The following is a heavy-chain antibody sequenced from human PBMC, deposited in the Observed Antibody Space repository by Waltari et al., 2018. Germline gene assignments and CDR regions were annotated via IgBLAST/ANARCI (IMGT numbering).Heavy chain of an antibody. CDR1: GYSCTSYW. D-gene: IGHD3-22*01. CDR2: LYPGDSAT. Sequence: EVQLVQSGAEVKKPGESLKISCKGSGYSCTSYWIGWVRQMPGTCLEWMGSLYPGDSATIYIPSFQCQVTISADKSFSTAYLQWSSLKASDTAMYYCARLALSNYYDSSGYYDYWGQGTLVTVSS. CDR3: ARLALSNYYDSSGYYDY. J-gene: IGHJ4*02. V-gene: IGHV5-51*03.